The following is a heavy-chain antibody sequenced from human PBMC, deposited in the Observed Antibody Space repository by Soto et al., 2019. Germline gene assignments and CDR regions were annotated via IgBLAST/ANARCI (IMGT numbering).Heavy chain of an antibody. CDR1: GYSFSAYY. J-gene: IGHJ3*02. D-gene: IGHD2-2*01. CDR2: INPGGGST. CDR3: VRKLIVVVPDAPPNNAFDI. V-gene: IGHV1-46*01. Sequence: AASVKVSCKASGYSFSAYYMHWVRQAPAQGLEWMGVINPGGGSTSYAQKFQGRITMTRDTSTNTVYMDLTSLTSDDTAVYYCVRKLIVVVPDAPPNNAFDIWGQGTQVTVS.